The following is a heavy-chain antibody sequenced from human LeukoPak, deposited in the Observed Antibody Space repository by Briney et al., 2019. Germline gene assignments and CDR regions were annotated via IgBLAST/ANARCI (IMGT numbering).Heavy chain of an antibody. V-gene: IGHV3-74*01. J-gene: IGHJ4*02. CDR1: GFTFSSYW. CDR2: IKRDGSSP. CDR3: AKGGDYDFWSGYPSRLDY. D-gene: IGHD3-3*01. Sequence: GTLRLSCAASGFTFSSYWMHWIRHAPGKGLVWVSRIKRDGSSPAYADSVKGRFTISRDNSKNTLYLQMNSLRAEDTAVYYCAKGGDYDFWSGYPSRLDYWGQGTLVTVSS.